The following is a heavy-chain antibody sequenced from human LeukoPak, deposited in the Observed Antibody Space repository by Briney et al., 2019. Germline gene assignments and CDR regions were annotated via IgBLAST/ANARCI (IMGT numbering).Heavy chain of an antibody. CDR2: IYHSGST. Sequence: LRLSCAASGFTVSSNYMSWIRQPPGKGLEWIGYIYHSGSTYYNPSLKSRVTISVDTSKNQFSLKLSSVTAADTAVYYCARRAGSIYYYYGMDVWGQGTTVTVSS. CDR1: GFTVSSNY. CDR3: ARRAGSIYYYYGMDV. V-gene: IGHV4-30-4*08. D-gene: IGHD1-1*01. J-gene: IGHJ6*02.